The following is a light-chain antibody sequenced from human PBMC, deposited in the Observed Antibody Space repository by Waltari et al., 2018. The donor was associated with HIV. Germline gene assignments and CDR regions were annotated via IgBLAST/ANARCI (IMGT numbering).Light chain of an antibody. CDR2: RNN. V-gene: IGLV1-47*01. CDR3: AAWEDSLSGWV. J-gene: IGLJ3*02. Sequence: QSVLTQPPSASGTPGQRVTISCSGSSSNIGSNYIYWYQQLPGTAPKLLIYRNNQRPSGVPDRFAGSKSGTSASLAISGLRSEDEADYSCAAWEDSLSGWVFGVGTKLTVL. CDR1: SSNIGSNY.